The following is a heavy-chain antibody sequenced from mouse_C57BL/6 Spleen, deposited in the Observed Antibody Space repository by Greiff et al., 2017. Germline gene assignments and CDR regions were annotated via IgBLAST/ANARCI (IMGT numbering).Heavy chain of an antibody. J-gene: IGHJ3*01. Sequence: VQLQQPGAELVMPGASVKLSCKASGYTFTSYWMHWVKQSPGQGLEWIGEIDPSDSYTNYNQKFKGKSTLTVDKSSSTAYMQLSSLTSEDSAVYYCARGRDDGYYDWFAYWGQGTLVTVSA. D-gene: IGHD2-3*01. CDR2: IDPSDSYT. V-gene: IGHV1-69*01. CDR1: GYTFTSYW. CDR3: ARGRDDGYYDWFAY.